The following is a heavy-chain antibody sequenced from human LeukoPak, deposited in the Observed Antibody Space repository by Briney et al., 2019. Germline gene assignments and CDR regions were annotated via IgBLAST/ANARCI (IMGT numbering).Heavy chain of an antibody. CDR3: ARCQGYCSGGSCYGDAFDI. J-gene: IGHJ3*02. CDR1: GFTVSSNY. D-gene: IGHD2-15*01. Sequence: QTGGSLRLSCAASGFTVSSNYMSWVRQAPGKGLEWVSVIYSGGSTYYADSVKGRFTISRDNSKNTLYLQMNSLRAEDTAVYYCARCQGYCSGGSCYGDAFDIWGQGTMVTVSS. CDR2: IYSGGST. V-gene: IGHV3-53*01.